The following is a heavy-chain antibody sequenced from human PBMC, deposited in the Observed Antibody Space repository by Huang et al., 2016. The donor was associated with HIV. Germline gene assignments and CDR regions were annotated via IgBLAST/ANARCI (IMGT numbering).Heavy chain of an antibody. V-gene: IGHV3-48*01. CDR1: GFDFSKYS. CDR3: ARTEMEYYYGSSGYYPDY. D-gene: IGHD3-22*01. J-gene: IGHJ4*02. CDR2: SSGTSRNI. Sequence: EVQLVESGGALVQPGGSLKLSCVVSGFDFSKYSMNWVRQAPGKGWEGVSYSSGTSRNIYYADSVKGRFTISRDNAKNSVFLQMRSLRAEDTALYYCARTEMEYYYGSSGYYPDYWGQGTQVTVSS.